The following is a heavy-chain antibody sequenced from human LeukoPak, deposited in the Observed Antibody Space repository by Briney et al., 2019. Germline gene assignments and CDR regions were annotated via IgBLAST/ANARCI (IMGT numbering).Heavy chain of an antibody. CDR3: ARDMIEGYYDFWSGYYPPHPFDY. CDR2: ISSSSSYI. J-gene: IGHJ4*02. D-gene: IGHD3-3*01. Sequence: GGSLRLSCAASGFTFSSYSMNWVRQAPGKGLEWVSYISSSSSYIYYADSVKGRFTISRDNAKNSLYLQMNSLRAEDTAVYYCARDMIEGYYDFWSGYYPPHPFDYWGQGTLVTVSS. V-gene: IGHV3-21*05. CDR1: GFTFSSYS.